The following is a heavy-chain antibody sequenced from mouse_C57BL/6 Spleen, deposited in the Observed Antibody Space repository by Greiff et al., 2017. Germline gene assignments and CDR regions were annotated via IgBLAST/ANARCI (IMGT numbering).Heavy chain of an antibody. CDR1: GYTFTSYW. D-gene: IGHD2-14*01. CDR3: AKAYCRNGFAY. V-gene: IGHV1-72*01. CDR2: IDPNSGGT. Sequence: VQLQQPGAELVKPGASVKLSCKASGYTFTSYWMHWVKQRPGRGLEWIGRIDPNSGGTKYNEKFKSQAKLAVDKPSSTAYMKLRSLASEDSAVYYCAKAYCRNGFAYWGQGTLVTVSA. J-gene: IGHJ3*01.